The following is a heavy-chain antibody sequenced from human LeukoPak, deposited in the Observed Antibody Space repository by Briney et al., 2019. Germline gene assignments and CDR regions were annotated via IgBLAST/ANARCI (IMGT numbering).Heavy chain of an antibody. D-gene: IGHD2-2*01. V-gene: IGHV1-69*01. CDR2: IIPIFGTA. J-gene: IGHJ4*02. CDR3: AKSVGYCSSTTCWYYFDY. Sequence: ASVKVSCKASGGTFSIYAISWVRQAPGQGLEWMGGIIPIFGTANYAQKFQGRVTITADESTSTAYMELSSLRSEDTAVYYCAKSVGYCSSTTCWYYFDYWGQGTLVTVSS. CDR1: GGTFSIYA.